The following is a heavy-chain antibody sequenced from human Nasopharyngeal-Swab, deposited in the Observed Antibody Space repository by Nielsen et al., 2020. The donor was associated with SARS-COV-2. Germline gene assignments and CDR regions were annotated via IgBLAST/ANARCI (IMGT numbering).Heavy chain of an antibody. J-gene: IGHJ6*03. Sequence: WIRQPPGKGLEWIGYIYYSGSTNYNPSLKSRVTISVDTSKNQFSLKLSSVTAADTAVYYCARGSVVVLAAILPWESDYYYYMDVWGKGTTVTVSS. V-gene: IGHV4-59*01. D-gene: IGHD2-2*02. CDR3: ARGSVVVLAAILPWESDYYYYMDV. CDR2: IYYSGST.